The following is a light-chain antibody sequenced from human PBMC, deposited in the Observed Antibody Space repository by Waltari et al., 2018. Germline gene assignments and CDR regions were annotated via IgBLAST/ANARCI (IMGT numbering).Light chain of an antibody. CDR2: GAS. CDR3: QHYLRLPVT. V-gene: IGKV3-20*01. J-gene: IGKJ1*01. CDR1: RSVTRAV. Sequence: EXVLXQSPGTLSLSPGXXXTLSCRTSRSVTRAVAWYQQKPGQAPRLLIYGASNRATGIPDRFSGSGSGTDFSLTISSLEPEDFAVYYCQHYLRLPVTFGQGTKVEVK.